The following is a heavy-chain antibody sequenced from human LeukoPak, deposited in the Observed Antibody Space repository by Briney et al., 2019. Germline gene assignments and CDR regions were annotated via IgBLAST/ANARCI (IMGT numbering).Heavy chain of an antibody. CDR2: IYHSGST. J-gene: IGHJ6*03. CDR3: ARSFGSYYYYMDV. CDR1: GGSISSYY. D-gene: IGHD3-16*01. Sequence: PSETLSLTCTVSGGSISSYYWSWIRQPPGKGLEWIGYIYHSGSTYYNPSLKSRVTISVDRSKNQFSLKLSSVTAADTAVYYCARSFGSYYYYMDVWGKGTTVTVSS. V-gene: IGHV4-59*12.